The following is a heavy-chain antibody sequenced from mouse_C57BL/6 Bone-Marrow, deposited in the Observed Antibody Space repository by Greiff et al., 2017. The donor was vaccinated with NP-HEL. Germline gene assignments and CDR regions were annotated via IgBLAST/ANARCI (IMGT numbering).Heavy chain of an antibody. CDR1: GYTFTSYW. CDR3: ARGVDAMDY. D-gene: IGHD1-1*01. CDR2: IYPSDSET. V-gene: IGHV1-61*01. J-gene: IGHJ4*01. Sequence: VQLQQPGAELVRPGSSVKLSCKASGYTFTSYWMDWVKQRPGQGLEWIGNIYPSDSETHYNQKFKDKATLTVDKSSITAYMQLSSLTSEDSAVYYCARGVDAMDYWGQGTSVTVSS.